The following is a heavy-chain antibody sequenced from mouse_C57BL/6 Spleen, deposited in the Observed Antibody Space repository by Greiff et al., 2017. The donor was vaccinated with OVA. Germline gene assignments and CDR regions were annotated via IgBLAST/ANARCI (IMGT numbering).Heavy chain of an antibody. J-gene: IGHJ3*01. D-gene: IGHD1-1*01. CDR3: ARRSGSSSAWFAY. CDR2: INPNYGTT. CDR1: GYSFTDYN. Sequence: EVQLQQSGPELVKPGASVKISCKASGYSFTDYNMNWVKQSNGKSLEWIGVINPNYGTTSYNQKFKGKATLTVDQSSSTAYMQLNSLTSEDSACYCCARRSGSSSAWFAYWGQGALVTVSA. V-gene: IGHV1-39*01.